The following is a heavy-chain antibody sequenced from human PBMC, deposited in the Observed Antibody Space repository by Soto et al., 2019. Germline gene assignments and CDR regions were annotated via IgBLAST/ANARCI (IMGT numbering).Heavy chain of an antibody. V-gene: IGHV4-59*08. CDR1: GGSISTYY. D-gene: IGHD2-2*01. J-gene: IGHJ6*03. Sequence: SETLSLTCTVSGGSISTYYWSWIRQPPGKGLEWIGYIYFGGSTNYNPSLKSRVTISVDTSKNQLSLKLTSVTAADTAMYYCARSPGYCSGTTCYHKPYYYYYYMDVWGKGTPVTVSS. CDR2: IYFGGST. CDR3: ARSPGYCSGTTCYHKPYYYYYYMDV.